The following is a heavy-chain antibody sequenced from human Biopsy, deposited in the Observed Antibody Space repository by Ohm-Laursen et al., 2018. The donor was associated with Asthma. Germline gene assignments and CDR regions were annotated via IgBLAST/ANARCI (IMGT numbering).Heavy chain of an antibody. CDR1: GFTFSRYG. CDR2: TSYDGSNK. D-gene: IGHD2-21*02. V-gene: IGHV3-30*03. Sequence: SLRLSCAASGFTFSRYGMHWVRQPPGKRLEWVATTSYDGSNKYYGDSVKGRFTISRDNSKNTVYLQMSSPRAEDTAVYYCASYEVVTAILPMDVWGQGTTVTVSS. J-gene: IGHJ6*02. CDR3: ASYEVVTAILPMDV.